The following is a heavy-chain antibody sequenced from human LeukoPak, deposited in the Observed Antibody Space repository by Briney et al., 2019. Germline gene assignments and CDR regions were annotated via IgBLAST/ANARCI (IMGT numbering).Heavy chain of an antibody. CDR1: GGSLSSHY. CDR3: ARGSARVAAFAFYI. CDR2: IYYSGST. V-gene: IGHV4-59*04. Sequence: PERLSLTCTLSGGSLSSHYWSWIRPPPGKGVTWVGYIYYSGSTYYNPSLKSRVTISADTSKNQFSLRLSSVTAADTAVYYCARGSARVAAFAFYIWGQGTMVTVSS. D-gene: IGHD2-15*01. J-gene: IGHJ3*02.